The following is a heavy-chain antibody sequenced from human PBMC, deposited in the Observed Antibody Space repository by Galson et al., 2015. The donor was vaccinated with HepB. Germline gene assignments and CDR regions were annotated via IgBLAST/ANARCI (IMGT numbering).Heavy chain of an antibody. CDR2: IWYDGSNK. D-gene: IGHD3-3*01. Sequence: SLRLSCAASGFTLSSYGMHWVRQAPGKGLEWVAVIWYDGSNKYYADSVKGRFTISRDNSKNTLYLQMNSLRAEDTAVYYCARDLVYYDFWSGRSSFDYWGQGTLVTVSS. V-gene: IGHV3-33*01. J-gene: IGHJ4*02. CDR3: ARDLVYYDFWSGRSSFDY. CDR1: GFTLSSYG.